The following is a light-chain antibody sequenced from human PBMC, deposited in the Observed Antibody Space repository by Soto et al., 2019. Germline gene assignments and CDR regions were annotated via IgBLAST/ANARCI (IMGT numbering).Light chain of an antibody. CDR2: EVS. CDR3: SSYTSGSTWV. V-gene: IGLV2-14*01. Sequence: HSALTQPASVSGSPGQSITISCTGTSSDVGAYNYVSWYQQHPGKAPKLMIYEVSNRPSGVSNRFSGSKSGNTASLTISGLQAEDEGDYYCSSYTSGSTWVFGGGTQLTVL. J-gene: IGLJ3*02. CDR1: SSDVGAYNY.